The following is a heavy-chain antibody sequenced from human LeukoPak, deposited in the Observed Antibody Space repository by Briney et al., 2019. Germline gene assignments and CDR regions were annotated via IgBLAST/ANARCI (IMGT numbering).Heavy chain of an antibody. CDR2: IKHDGSEK. CDR1: GFTLGSYW. D-gene: IGHD5-18*01. Sequence: GGSLRLSCVVSGFTLGSYWMTWVRQAPGKHLEWVANIKHDGSEKNYVDSVKGRFTISRDNAKNSLYLEMNSLRAEDTAVYYCAGPMRLPEYWGQGTLVTVSS. CDR3: AGPMRLPEY. J-gene: IGHJ4*02. V-gene: IGHV3-7*01.